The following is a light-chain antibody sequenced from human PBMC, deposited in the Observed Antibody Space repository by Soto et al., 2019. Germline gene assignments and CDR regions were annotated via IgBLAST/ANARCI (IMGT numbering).Light chain of an antibody. J-gene: IGKJ4*01. CDR3: QQAHSTPVT. Sequence: DIQMTQSPSSLSASVGDSVTITCRASQSITTYLNWYQQKPGQAPNLLIYTTSTLKSGVPSRFSGSGSRTDFTLTISALRPEDFATYFCQQAHSTPVTFGGGTKLEI. V-gene: IGKV1-39*01. CDR2: TTS. CDR1: QSITTY.